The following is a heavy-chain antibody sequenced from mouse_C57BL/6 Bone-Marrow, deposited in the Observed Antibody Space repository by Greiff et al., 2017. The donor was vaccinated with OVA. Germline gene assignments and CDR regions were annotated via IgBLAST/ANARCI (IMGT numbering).Heavy chain of an antibody. J-gene: IGHJ2*01. Sequence: QVQLQQSGAELAKPGASVSLSCKASGFTFTSYWMHWVQQRPGQGLEWIGYINPSSGYTKYNQKFKDKATLTADKSSSTAYMQLSSLTYEDSAVYYCARWRSGFDYWGQGTTLTVSS. CDR3: ARWRSGFDY. CDR1: GFTFTSYW. V-gene: IGHV1-7*01. D-gene: IGHD3-1*01. CDR2: INPSSGYT.